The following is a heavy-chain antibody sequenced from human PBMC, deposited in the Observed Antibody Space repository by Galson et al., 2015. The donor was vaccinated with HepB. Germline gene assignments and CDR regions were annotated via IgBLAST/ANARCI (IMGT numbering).Heavy chain of an antibody. CDR1: GFTVSSNY. V-gene: IGHV3-66*01. D-gene: IGHD3-22*01. CDR3: ARDPLTYYYDSSGLNGMDV. Sequence: LRLSCAASGFTVSSNYMSWVRQAPGKGLEWVSVIYSGGSTYYADSVKGRFTISRDNSKNTLYLQMNSLRAEDTAVYYCARDPLTYYYDSSGLNGMDVWGQGTTVTVSS. J-gene: IGHJ6*02. CDR2: IYSGGST.